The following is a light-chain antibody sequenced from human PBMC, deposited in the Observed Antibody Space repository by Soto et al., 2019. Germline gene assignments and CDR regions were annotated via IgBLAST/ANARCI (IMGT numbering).Light chain of an antibody. CDR2: AAS. CDR1: QGIGVY. Sequence: DIQMTQSPSSLSASLGDRVTITCRASQGIGVYLAWFQQKPGNAPKLLIYAASTLQTGVPSRFSGSGSGTDFTLTVSSLQTEDVATYYCHKYNSAPLTFGGGTRVEIK. J-gene: IGKJ4*01. V-gene: IGKV1-27*01. CDR3: HKYNSAPLT.